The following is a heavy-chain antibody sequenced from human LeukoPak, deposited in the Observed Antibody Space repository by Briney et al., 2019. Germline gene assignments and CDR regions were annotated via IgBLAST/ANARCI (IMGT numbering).Heavy chain of an antibody. CDR3: ARGGGDTTQVVWGRKSWFDP. CDR1: GGSFSGYY. CDR2: INQRGST. Sequence: SETLSLTCAVYGGSFSGYYWSWIRQPPGKGLEWIGEINQRGSTNYNPSLKSRVTISVDTSKNQFSLKLSSVTAADTAVYYCARGGGDTTQVVWGRKSWFDPWGQGTLVTVSS. D-gene: IGHD3-16*01. V-gene: IGHV4-34*01. J-gene: IGHJ5*02.